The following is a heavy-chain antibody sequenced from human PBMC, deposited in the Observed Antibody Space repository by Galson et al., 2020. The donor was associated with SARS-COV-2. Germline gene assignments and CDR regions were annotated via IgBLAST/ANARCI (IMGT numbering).Heavy chain of an antibody. CDR1: GYTFTGYY. CDR2: INPNSGGT. CDR3: ARDGTAMVTTGFDI. Sequence: ASVKVSCKASGYTFTGYYMHWVRQAPGQGLEWMGWINPNSGGTNYAQKFQGRVTMTRDTSISIAYMELSRLRSDDTVVYYCARDGTAMVTTGFDIWGHGTLVTVSS. V-gene: IGHV1-2*02. D-gene: IGHD5-18*01. J-gene: IGHJ3*02.